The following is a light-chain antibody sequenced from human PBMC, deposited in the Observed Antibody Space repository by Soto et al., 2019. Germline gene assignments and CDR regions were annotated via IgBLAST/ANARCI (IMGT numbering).Light chain of an antibody. Sequence: DIQMTQSPSSLSASVGDRVTITCRASQSISSYLNWYQQKPGTAPKLLIYAASSLQSWVPSRFSGSGSGADFTLTISSLQPEEFAHYHCQQSYSTPSTFGQGTKLEIK. V-gene: IGKV1-39*01. CDR2: AAS. CDR1: QSISSY. CDR3: QQSYSTPST. J-gene: IGKJ2*01.